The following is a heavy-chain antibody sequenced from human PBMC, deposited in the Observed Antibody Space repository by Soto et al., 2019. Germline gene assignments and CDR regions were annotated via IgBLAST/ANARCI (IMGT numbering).Heavy chain of an antibody. CDR2: IYYSGST. Sequence: SETLSLTCTVSGGSISSSSYYWGRIRQPPGKGLEWIGSIYYSGSTYYNPSLKSRVTISVDTSKNQFSLKLSSVTAADTAVYYCARQRVVLFKDYYYYYYMDVWGKGTTVTVSS. J-gene: IGHJ6*03. D-gene: IGHD2-21*01. CDR3: ARQRVVLFKDYYYYYYMDV. CDR1: GGSISSSSYY. V-gene: IGHV4-39*01.